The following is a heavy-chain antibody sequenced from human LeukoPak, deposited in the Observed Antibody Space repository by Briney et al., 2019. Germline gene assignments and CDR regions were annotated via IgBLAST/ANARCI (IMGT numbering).Heavy chain of an antibody. CDR3: ASPTTTYAFDI. CDR2: IYTSGST. D-gene: IGHD4-17*01. V-gene: IGHV4-4*07. CDR1: GGSISGYY. Sequence: KSSETLSLTCTVSGGSISGYYWTWIRQPAGKGLEWIGRIYTSGSTNYNPSLKSRVTISVDTSKNQFSLKLSSVTAADTAVYYCASPTTTYAFDIWGQGTMVTVSS. J-gene: IGHJ3*02.